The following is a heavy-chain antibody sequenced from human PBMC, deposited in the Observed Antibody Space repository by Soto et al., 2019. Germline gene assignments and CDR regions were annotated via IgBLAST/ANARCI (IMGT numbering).Heavy chain of an antibody. J-gene: IGHJ4*02. D-gene: IGHD6-6*01. CDR1: GYTFTSHY. V-gene: IGHV1-46*01. CDR3: ARDPYSRSGEYYFDY. CDR2: INPSGGST. Sequence: ASVKVSCKASGYTFTSHYVHWVRQAPGQGLEWMGLINPSGGSTTYAQKFQGRVTMTRDTSTSTVYMELNSLRSEDTAVYYCARDPYSRSGEYYFDYWGQGTLVTSPQ.